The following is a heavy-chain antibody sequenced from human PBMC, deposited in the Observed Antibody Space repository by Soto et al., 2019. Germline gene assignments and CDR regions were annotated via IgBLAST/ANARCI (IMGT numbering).Heavy chain of an antibody. CDR1: GGSISSSNW. CDR2: INHSGST. Sequence: SETLSLTCAVSGGSISSSNWWSWVRQPPGKGLEWIGEINHSGSTIYSPSLKSRVTISVDTSKNQFSLNLSSVTAADTAVYYCARVIPVSGPDYWGQGTLVTAPQ. D-gene: IGHD3-16*01. J-gene: IGHJ4*02. CDR3: ARVIPVSGPDY. V-gene: IGHV4-4*02.